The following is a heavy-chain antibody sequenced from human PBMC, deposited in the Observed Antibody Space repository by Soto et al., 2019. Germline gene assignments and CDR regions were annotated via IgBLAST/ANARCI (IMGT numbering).Heavy chain of an antibody. V-gene: IGHV4-30-4*01. CDR1: GGSISSGDYY. Sequence: QVQLQESGPGLVKPSQTLSLTCTVSGGSISSGDYYWSWIRQPPGKGLEWIGYIYYSGSTYYNPSLKSRVTISVDTSKNQFSLKLSSVTAADTAVYYCAREARIDYDFWSGYSGTPMDVWGQGTTVTVSS. D-gene: IGHD3-3*01. J-gene: IGHJ6*02. CDR3: AREARIDYDFWSGYSGTPMDV. CDR2: IYYSGST.